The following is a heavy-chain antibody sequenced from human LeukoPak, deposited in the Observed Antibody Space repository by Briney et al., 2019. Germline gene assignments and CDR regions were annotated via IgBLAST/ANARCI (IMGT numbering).Heavy chain of an antibody. CDR1: GGSISSYY. D-gene: IGHD3-22*01. CDR2: IYYSGST. V-gene: IGHV4-59*01. J-gene: IGHJ4*02. CDR3: ARVDSSGYYYFDY. Sequence: SETLSLTCTVSGGSISSYYWSWIRQPPGKGLEWIGYIYYSGSTNYNPSLKSRVTISVDTSKNQFSLKLSSVTAADTAVYYCARVDSSGYYYFDYWGQETLVTVSS.